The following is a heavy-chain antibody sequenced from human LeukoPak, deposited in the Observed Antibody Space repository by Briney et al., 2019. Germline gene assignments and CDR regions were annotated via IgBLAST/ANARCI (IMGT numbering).Heavy chain of an antibody. CDR2: LWYDGTNK. CDR3: ARDQRGFSYSKYYFDY. V-gene: IGHV3-33*01. D-gene: IGHD5-18*01. Sequence: GSTLRLFYASSGFSFSSYGMHWVRQAPGKGLEGVADLWYDGTNKYYADSVKGRFTIAKDNSKNALYLQMSGLRAEDTAVYYCARDQRGFSYSKYYFDYWGQGTLVTVSS. J-gene: IGHJ4*02. CDR1: GFSFSSYG.